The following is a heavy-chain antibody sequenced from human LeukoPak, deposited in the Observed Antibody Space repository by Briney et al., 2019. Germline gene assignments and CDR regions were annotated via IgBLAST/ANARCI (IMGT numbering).Heavy chain of an antibody. Sequence: ASVKVSCKASGYIFTSYDINWVRQATGQGLEWMGWMNTTSGNTGYAQRFQGRVTTTRDTSIGTAYMELSSLRSEDSAVYYCARVPNRGDKFDPCGQGTLVTVSS. J-gene: IGHJ5*02. V-gene: IGHV1-8*01. CDR3: ARVPNRGDKFDP. D-gene: IGHD4-17*01. CDR2: MNTTSGNT. CDR1: GYIFTSYD.